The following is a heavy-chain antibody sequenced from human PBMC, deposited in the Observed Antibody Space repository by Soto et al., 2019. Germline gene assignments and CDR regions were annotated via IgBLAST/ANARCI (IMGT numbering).Heavy chain of an antibody. CDR3: AKDRVGGTFYAPLAF. CDR1: GFNFDNYG. Sequence: GGSLRLSCQASGFNFDNYGMHWVRQAPGKGLEWVAVITYDGSFQYYADSVKGRFTISRDNSKNTLSLHLNTLKPEDTAVYHCAKDRVGGTFYAPLAFWGQGTLVTVSS. CDR2: ITYDGSFQ. J-gene: IGHJ4*02. V-gene: IGHV3-30*18. D-gene: IGHD1-7*01.